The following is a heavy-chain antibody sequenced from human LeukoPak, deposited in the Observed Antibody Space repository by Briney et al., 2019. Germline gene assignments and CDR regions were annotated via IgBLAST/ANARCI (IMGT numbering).Heavy chain of an antibody. CDR2: IFYSGSA. CDR3: ARQQSDTSLFDP. J-gene: IGHJ5*02. Sequence: PSETLSLTCIVSGDSISSTTYYWAWIRQPPGKGLEWIGMIFYSGSAYYTPSLRGRVTLSVDTSRNQFSLNLISVTAADTGVYFCARQQSDTSLFDPWGQGTLVTVSS. V-gene: IGHV4-39*01. D-gene: IGHD2-21*02. CDR1: GDSISSTTYY.